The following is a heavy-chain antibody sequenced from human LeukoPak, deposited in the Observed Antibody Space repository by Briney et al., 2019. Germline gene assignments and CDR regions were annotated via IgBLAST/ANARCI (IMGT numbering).Heavy chain of an antibody. V-gene: IGHV4-39*01. CDR3: ASHWGTYYFDY. D-gene: IGHD7-27*01. CDR2: MYYSGNT. J-gene: IGHJ4*02. Sequence: SETLSLTCTVSGGSISSTTYHWGWIRQPRGKGLEWIGSMYYSGNTYYNPSLKSRITISVDTSKNQFSLRLTSVTAADTAVYYCASHWGTYYFDYWGQGTLVTVSS. CDR1: GGSISSTTYH.